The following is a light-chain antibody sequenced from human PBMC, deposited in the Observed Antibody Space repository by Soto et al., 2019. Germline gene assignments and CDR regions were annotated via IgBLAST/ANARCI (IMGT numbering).Light chain of an antibody. CDR2: GAS. CDR3: QQYNNWWT. CDR1: QSVSSN. Sequence: EMVMTQSAATLSVCPGERATLSCRASQSVSSNLAWYQQKPGQAPRLLIYGASTRATGVPARFSGSGSGTEFTLTISSLQSEDFAVYYCQQYNNWWTFGHGTKLDI. V-gene: IGKV3-15*01. J-gene: IGKJ1*01.